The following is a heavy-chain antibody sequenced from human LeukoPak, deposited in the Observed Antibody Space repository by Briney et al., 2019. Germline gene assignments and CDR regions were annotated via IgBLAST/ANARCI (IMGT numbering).Heavy chain of an antibody. V-gene: IGHV3-53*01. CDR2: IYSGGST. CDR3: ARARLYYYDSSGYQYYFDY. J-gene: IGHJ4*02. D-gene: IGHD3-22*01. Sequence: GSLRLSCAASGFTVSSNYMSWVRQAPGKGLEWVSVIYSGGSTYYADSVKGRFTISRDNSKNTLYLQMNSLRAEDTAVYYCARARLYYYDSSGYQYYFDYWGQGTLVTVSS. CDR1: GFTVSSNY.